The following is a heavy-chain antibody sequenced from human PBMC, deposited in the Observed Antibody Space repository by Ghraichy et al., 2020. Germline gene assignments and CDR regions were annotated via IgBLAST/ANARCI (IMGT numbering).Heavy chain of an antibody. Sequence: ASEKVSCKASGYTFTSYYIHWVRQAPGQGLEWMGIINPSGGSTSYAQKFQGRVTMTRDTSTSTVYMELSSLRSEDTAVYYCARALSMIVIWPAYWGQGTLVTVSS. CDR1: GYTFTSYY. V-gene: IGHV1-46*01. J-gene: IGHJ4*02. CDR3: ARALSMIVIWPAY. CDR2: INPSGGST. D-gene: IGHD3-22*01.